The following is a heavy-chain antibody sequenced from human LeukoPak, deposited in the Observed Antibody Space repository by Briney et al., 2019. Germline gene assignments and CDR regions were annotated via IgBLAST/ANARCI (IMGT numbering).Heavy chain of an antibody. Sequence: PGGSLGLSCAAPGFTFSTYAVAWFRQAPGKGLAYISLLTSGGDDTYYADSVKGRFIISKDNSQNTLYLQVNTLRAEDTALYYCAKASGSYYGSEYFQHWGQGTLVTVSS. J-gene: IGHJ1*01. CDR3: AKASGSYYGSEYFQH. CDR2: LTSGGDDT. D-gene: IGHD1-26*01. V-gene: IGHV3-23*01. CDR1: GFTFSTYA.